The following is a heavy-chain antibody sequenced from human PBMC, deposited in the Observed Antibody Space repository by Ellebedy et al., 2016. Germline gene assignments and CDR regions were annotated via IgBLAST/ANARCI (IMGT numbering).Heavy chain of an antibody. D-gene: IGHD6-13*01. V-gene: IGHV3-9*01. CDR3: ASSAAAGTGWFDP. CDR2: ISWNSGSI. J-gene: IGHJ5*02. Sequence: GGSLRLXXAASGFTFDDYAMHWVRQAPGKGLEWVSGISWNSGSIGYADSVKGRFTISRDNAKNSLYLQMNSLRAEDTALYYCASSAAAGTGWFDPWGQGTLVTVSS. CDR1: GFTFDDYA.